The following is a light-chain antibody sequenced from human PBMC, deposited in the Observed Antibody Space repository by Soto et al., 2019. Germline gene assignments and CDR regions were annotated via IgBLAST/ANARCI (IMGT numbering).Light chain of an antibody. V-gene: IGKV3-20*01. CDR2: GSS. Sequence: EGVLTQSPGTLSLSPGERATLSCRASQSVSNNYFAWYQQKPGQSPKLLIFGSSDRATGIPDRLSGSGSGTDFTLTISSLEPEDFSVYYCQQYGSSPPYTFGQGTKLE. CDR1: QSVSNNY. J-gene: IGKJ2*01. CDR3: QQYGSSPPYT.